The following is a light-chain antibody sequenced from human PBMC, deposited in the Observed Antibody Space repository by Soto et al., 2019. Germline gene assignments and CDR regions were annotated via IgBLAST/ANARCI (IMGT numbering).Light chain of an antibody. CDR3: QHYRRNTWS. CDR1: QSVGTW. J-gene: IGKJ1*01. V-gene: IGKV1-5*01. CDR2: GAS. Sequence: DIQMTQSPSTLSASVGGRVTITCRASQSVGTWVAWYQQKPGQAPKLLIYGASNLESGVPSRFSGSGSGTEFTLTITTLQPDEFSTYFCQHYRRNTWSFGPGTKVDI.